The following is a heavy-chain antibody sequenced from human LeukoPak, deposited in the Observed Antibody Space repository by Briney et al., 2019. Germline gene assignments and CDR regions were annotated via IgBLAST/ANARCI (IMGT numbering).Heavy chain of an antibody. J-gene: IGHJ6*02. Sequence: PSETLSLTCTVSGGFISSYYWSWIRQPPGKGLEWIGYISYSGITNYNPSLKSRVTISVDTSKNQFSLKLTSVTAADTAVYYCARVRYYGSGTYYHYYGMDVWGQGTTVTVSS. CDR1: GGFISSYY. D-gene: IGHD3-10*01. V-gene: IGHV4-59*08. CDR3: ARVRYYGSGTYYHYYGMDV. CDR2: ISYSGIT.